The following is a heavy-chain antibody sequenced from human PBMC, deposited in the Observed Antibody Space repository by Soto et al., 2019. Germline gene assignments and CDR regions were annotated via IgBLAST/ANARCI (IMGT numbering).Heavy chain of an antibody. Sequence: QHWWCLRLSCAASGFTVSTYGMHWVRKAPGKGLEGVAVISYDGSNKYYADSVKGRFTISRDNSKNTLYLQMNSLRAEDTGVFFCQKEHHISYSYSVWAFGGKGPTDPVSP. J-gene: IGHJ6*04. CDR2: ISYDGSNK. V-gene: IGHV3-30*18. D-gene: IGHD2-15*01. CDR1: GFTVSTYG. CDR3: QKEHHISYSYSVWAF.